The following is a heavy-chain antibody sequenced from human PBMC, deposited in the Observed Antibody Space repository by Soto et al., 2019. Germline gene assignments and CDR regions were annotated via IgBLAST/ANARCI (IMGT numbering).Heavy chain of an antibody. D-gene: IGHD3-10*01. CDR2: IYSGGST. V-gene: IGHV3-53*01. Sequence: EVQLVESGGGLIQPGGSLRLSCAASGFTVSSNYMSWVRQAPGKGLEWVSVIYSGGSTYYADSVKGRFTISRDNSKNTLYLQMNSLRAEDTAVYYCARATPYPGEGSFDYWGQGTLVTVSS. J-gene: IGHJ4*02. CDR3: ARATPYPGEGSFDY. CDR1: GFTVSSNY.